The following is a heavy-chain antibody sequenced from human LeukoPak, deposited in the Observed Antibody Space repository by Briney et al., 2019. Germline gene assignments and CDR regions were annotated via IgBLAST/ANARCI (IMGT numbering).Heavy chain of an antibody. CDR3: ARDRGGGSYTDYFDY. Sequence: SVKVSRKASGGTFSSYAISWVRQAPGQGLEWMGGIIPIFGTANYAQKFQGRVTITTDESTSTAYMELSSLRSEDTAVYYCARDRGGGSYTDYFDYWGQGTLVTVSS. D-gene: IGHD1-26*01. CDR1: GGTFSSYA. V-gene: IGHV1-69*05. J-gene: IGHJ4*02. CDR2: IIPIFGTA.